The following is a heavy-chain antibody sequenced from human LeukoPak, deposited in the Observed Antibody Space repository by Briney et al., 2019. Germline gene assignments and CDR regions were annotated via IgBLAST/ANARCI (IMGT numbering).Heavy chain of an antibody. CDR1: GFTFDDYA. Sequence: GRSLRLSCAAPGFTFDDYAMHWVRQAPGKGLEWVSGISWNSGSIGYADSVKGRFTISRDNAKNSLYLQMNSLRAEDTALYYCAKDRGDFGGGGEDYWGQGTLVTVSS. J-gene: IGHJ4*02. CDR2: ISWNSGSI. V-gene: IGHV3-9*01. D-gene: IGHD3-16*01. CDR3: AKDRGDFGGGGEDY.